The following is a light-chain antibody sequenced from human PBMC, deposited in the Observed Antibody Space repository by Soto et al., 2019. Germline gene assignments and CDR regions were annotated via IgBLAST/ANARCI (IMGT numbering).Light chain of an antibody. J-gene: IGKJ1*01. CDR3: QQCGSSPWT. CDR1: QSFSSYY. V-gene: IGKV3-20*01. Sequence: EIVLTQSPGTLSLSPGEIATLSCRASQSFSSYYLAWYQQKPGQAPRLLIYAASSRATGIPDRFSGGGSGTDFTLTISRLEPEDFAVYYCQQCGSSPWTFGQGTKVEIK. CDR2: AAS.